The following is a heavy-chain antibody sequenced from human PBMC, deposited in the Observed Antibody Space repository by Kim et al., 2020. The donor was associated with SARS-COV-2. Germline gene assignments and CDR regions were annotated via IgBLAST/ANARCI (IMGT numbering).Heavy chain of an antibody. CDR2: IIPIFGTA. J-gene: IGHJ3*02. V-gene: IGHV1-69*13. CDR1: GGTFSSYA. Sequence: SVKVSCKASGGTFSSYAISWVRQAPGQGLEWMGGIIPIFGTANYAQKFQGRVTITADESTSTAYMELSSLRSEDTAVYYCARVGEMATTHDAFDIWGQGTMVTVSS. D-gene: IGHD5-12*01. CDR3: ARVGEMATTHDAFDI.